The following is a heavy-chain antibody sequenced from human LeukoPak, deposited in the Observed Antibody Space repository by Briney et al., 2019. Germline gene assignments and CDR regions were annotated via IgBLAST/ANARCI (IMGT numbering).Heavy chain of an antibody. Sequence: PGGSLRLSCAASGFTFSSYGMHWVRQAPGKGLEWVAVIWYGGSNKYYADSVKGRFTISRDNSKNTLYLQMNSLRAEDTAVYYCTRHPQNYYYMDVWGKGTTVTVSS. CDR1: GFTFSSYG. J-gene: IGHJ6*03. CDR2: IWYGGSNK. V-gene: IGHV3-33*08. CDR3: TRHPQNYYYMDV.